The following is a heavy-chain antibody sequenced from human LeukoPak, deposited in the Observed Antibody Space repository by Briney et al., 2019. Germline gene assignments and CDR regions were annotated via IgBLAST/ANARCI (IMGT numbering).Heavy chain of an antibody. CDR1: GFTFSSYA. CDR2: ISGSGGST. V-gene: IGHV3-23*01. Sequence: GGSLRLSCAASGFTFSSYAMNWVRQAPGKGLEWVSAISGSGGSTRYADSVKGRFTISRDNSKNTLYLQMNTLRAEDTAVYFCANEKSSGYPCDYWGQGTLVTVS. J-gene: IGHJ4*02. D-gene: IGHD3-22*01. CDR3: ANEKSSGYPCDY.